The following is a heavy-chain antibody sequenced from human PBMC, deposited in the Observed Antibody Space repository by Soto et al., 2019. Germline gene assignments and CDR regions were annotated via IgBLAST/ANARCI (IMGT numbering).Heavy chain of an antibody. Sequence: GGSLRLSCAASGFAFNSYGMSWVRQAPGKGLEWVSGISGSGGSTYYADSVKGRFTISRDNSKNTLYLQMNSLRAEDTAVYYCVKREKYNSGSVDYWGQGTLVTVSS. V-gene: IGHV3-23*01. D-gene: IGHD5-12*01. J-gene: IGHJ4*02. CDR2: ISGSGGST. CDR1: GFAFNSYG. CDR3: VKREKYNSGSVDY.